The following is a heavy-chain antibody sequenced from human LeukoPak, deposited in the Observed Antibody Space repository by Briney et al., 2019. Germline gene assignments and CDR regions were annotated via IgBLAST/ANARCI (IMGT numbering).Heavy chain of an antibody. V-gene: IGHV4-59*01. D-gene: IGHD2-15*01. J-gene: IGHJ6*04. Sequence: SETLFLTCTVSGGSISSYYWSWIRQPPGKGLEWFGYIYYSGSTNYNPSLKSRVTISVDTSKNQFSLKLSSVTAADTAVYYCARTQGYCSGGSCYYYYGMDVWGKGTTVTVSS. CDR2: IYYSGST. CDR3: ARTQGYCSGGSCYYYYGMDV. CDR1: GGSISSYY.